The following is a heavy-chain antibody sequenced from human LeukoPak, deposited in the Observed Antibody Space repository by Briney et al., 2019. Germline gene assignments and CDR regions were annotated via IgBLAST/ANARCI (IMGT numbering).Heavy chain of an antibody. CDR3: ARDASSDSAWRDNFDY. Sequence: SETLSLTCTVSGGSISTTSYYWAWIRQSPGKGLEWIGSLYYSGYTYYNPSFKSRVSMSVDTSKDQFSLSLTSVTAADTAVYYRARDASSDSAWRDNFDYWGQGNLVTVSS. V-gene: IGHV4-39*07. CDR1: GGSISTTSYY. CDR2: LYYSGYT. J-gene: IGHJ4*02. D-gene: IGHD6-19*01.